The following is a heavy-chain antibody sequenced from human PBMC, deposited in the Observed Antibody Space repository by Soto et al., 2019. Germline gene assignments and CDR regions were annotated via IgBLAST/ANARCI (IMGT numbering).Heavy chain of an antibody. Sequence: PGGSLRLSCAASGFTFSSYSMNWVRQAPGKGLEWVSSISSSSSYIYYADSVKGRFTISRDNAKNSLYLQMNSLRAEDTAVYYCAREKVGITIFGSGYYYYGMDVWGQGTTVTVSS. CDR3: AREKVGITIFGSGYYYYGMDV. J-gene: IGHJ6*02. CDR1: GFTFSSYS. CDR2: ISSSSSYI. D-gene: IGHD3-3*01. V-gene: IGHV3-21*01.